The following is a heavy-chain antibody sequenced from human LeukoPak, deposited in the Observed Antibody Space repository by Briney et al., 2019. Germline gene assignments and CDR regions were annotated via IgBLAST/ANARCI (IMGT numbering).Heavy chain of an antibody. V-gene: IGHV3-7*01. CDR2: IKKYGGEK. D-gene: IGHD6-13*01. CDR1: GFTFSSYW. J-gene: IGHJ4*02. CDR3: ARWAIAAAGPIDY. Sequence: GGSLTLSYAASGFTFSSYWMRWVRQPPGRGRGWVAYIKKYGGEKYYVDSVKGRFTISRDNAKNSLYLQMNSLRAEDTAVYYCARWAIAAAGPIDYWGQGTLVTVSS.